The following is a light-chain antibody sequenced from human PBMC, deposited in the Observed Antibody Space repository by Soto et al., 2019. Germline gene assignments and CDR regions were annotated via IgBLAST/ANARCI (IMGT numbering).Light chain of an antibody. J-gene: IGKJ1*01. CDR2: GAC. V-gene: IGKV3-20*01. CDR1: QSVATSQ. Sequence: EIVLTQSPGTLSLSPGERATLFCRASQSVATSQLAWYQQKPGQAPRLLIGACSRATGVPDRFIASGSGTDFTLTISRLEPEDFAVYYCQQFASSPRTFGRGTTVEIK. CDR3: QQFASSPRT.